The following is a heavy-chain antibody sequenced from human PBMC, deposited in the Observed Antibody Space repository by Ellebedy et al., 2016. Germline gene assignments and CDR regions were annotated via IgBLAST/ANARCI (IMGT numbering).Heavy chain of an antibody. CDR3: ARDLDY. V-gene: IGHV3-7*01. CDR1: GFTFSRHW. CDR2: INQGGSGK. J-gene: IGHJ4*02. Sequence: GESLKISCAASGFTFSRHWMTWVRQAPGKGLEWVASINQGGSGKYYVDSVKGRFTISRDNVKNSLYLQMNSLRAEDTALYYCARDLDYWGQGTLVTVSS.